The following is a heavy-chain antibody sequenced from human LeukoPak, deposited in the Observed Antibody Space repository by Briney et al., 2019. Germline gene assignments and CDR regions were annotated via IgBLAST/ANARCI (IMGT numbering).Heavy chain of an antibody. J-gene: IGHJ6*03. V-gene: IGHV4-4*07. Sequence: SETLSLTCTVSGGSISSYYWSWIRQPAGKGLEWIGRIYTSGSTNYNPSLKSRVTMSVDTSKNQFSLKLSSVTAADTAVYYCARQSVGYCSGGSCYAHYYYYMDVWGKGTTVTISS. CDR1: GGSISSYY. CDR3: ARQSVGYCSGGSCYAHYYYYMDV. D-gene: IGHD2-15*01. CDR2: IYTSGST.